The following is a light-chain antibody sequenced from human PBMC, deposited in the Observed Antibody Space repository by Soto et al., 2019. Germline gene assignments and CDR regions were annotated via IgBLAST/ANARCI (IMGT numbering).Light chain of an antibody. J-gene: IGKJ1*01. Sequence: EIVLTQSPATLSLSPGERATLSCRASQTVRNNYLAWYQQKPGQAPRLLIYGASTRATGIPARFSGSGSGTEFTLTISSLQSEDFAVYYCQQYNNWPPKTFGQGTKVDIK. CDR1: QTVRNN. CDR2: GAS. V-gene: IGKV3-15*01. CDR3: QQYNNWPPKT.